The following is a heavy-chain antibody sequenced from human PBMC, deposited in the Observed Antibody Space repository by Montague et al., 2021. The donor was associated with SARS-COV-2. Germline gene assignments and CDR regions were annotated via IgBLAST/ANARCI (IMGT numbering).Heavy chain of an antibody. CDR1: GGSISSYY. J-gene: IGHJ6*02. V-gene: IGHV4-59*01. CDR3: ARDRRFLEWPGLYYYYGMDV. Sequence: SETLSLTCTVSGGSISSYYWSWIRQPPGKGLEWIGYIYYSGSTNXXPSLKSRVTISVDTSKNQFSLKLSSVTAADTAVYYCARDRRFLEWPGLYYYYGMDVWGQGTTVTVSS. CDR2: IYYSGST. D-gene: IGHD3-3*01.